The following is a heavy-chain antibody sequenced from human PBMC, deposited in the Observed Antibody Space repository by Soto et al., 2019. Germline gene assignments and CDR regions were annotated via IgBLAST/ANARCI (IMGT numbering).Heavy chain of an antibody. CDR2: IYHSGST. D-gene: IGHD4-4*01. CDR3: ARGMTTVTTIDY. V-gene: IGHV4-30-2*01. Sequence: QLQLQESGSGLVKPSQTLSLTCAVSGGSISSGGYSWSWIRQPPGKGLEWIGYIYHSGSTYYNPSRQIRVTISVDRSKNQFSLKLSSVTAADTAVYYCARGMTTVTTIDYWGQGTLVTVSS. CDR1: GGSISSGGYS. J-gene: IGHJ4*02.